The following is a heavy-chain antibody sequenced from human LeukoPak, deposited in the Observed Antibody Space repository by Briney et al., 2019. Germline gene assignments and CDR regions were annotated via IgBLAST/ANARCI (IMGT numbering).Heavy chain of an antibody. CDR2: INAGNGNT. D-gene: IGHD4-17*01. CDR1: GYTFTSYA. V-gene: IGHV1-3*01. J-gene: IGHJ5*02. Sequence: ASVKVSCKASGYTFTSYAMHWVRQAPGQRLEWMGWINAGNGNTKYSQKFQGRVTITRDTSASTDYMELSSLRSEDTAVYYCARDLGTVTRLTFPYWFDPWGQGTLVTVSS. CDR3: ARDLGTVTRLTFPYWFDP.